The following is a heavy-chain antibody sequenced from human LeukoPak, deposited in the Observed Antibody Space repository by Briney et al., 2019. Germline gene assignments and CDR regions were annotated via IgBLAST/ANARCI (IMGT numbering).Heavy chain of an antibody. D-gene: IGHD3-16*02. J-gene: IGHJ3*01. CDR1: GFTFSTNA. CDR3: AKDFFRWAFDV. Sequence: GGSLRLSCAASGFTFSTNAMAWVRQAPGKGLEWVSAIGGSDDKTDYADSVKGRFAISRDKSKNTLYLQMYSLRAEDTAIYYCAKDFFRWAFDVWGQGTMVTVSS. V-gene: IGHV3-23*01. CDR2: IGGSDDKT.